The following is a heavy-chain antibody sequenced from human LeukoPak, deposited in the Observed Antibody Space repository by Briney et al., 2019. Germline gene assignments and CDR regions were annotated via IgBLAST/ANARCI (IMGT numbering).Heavy chain of an antibody. CDR1: GGSFSGYY. CDR2: INHSGRT. V-gene: IGHV4-34*01. CDR3: ARREVRLRYYDILTKANWFDP. Sequence: SETLSLTCAVYGGSFSGYYWSWIRQSPDKGLEWIGEINHSGRTNYNPSLKSRVTISIDTSKNQFSLRLSSVTAADTAVYYCARREVRLRYYDILTKANWFDPWGQGTLVTVSS. J-gene: IGHJ5*02. D-gene: IGHD3-9*01.